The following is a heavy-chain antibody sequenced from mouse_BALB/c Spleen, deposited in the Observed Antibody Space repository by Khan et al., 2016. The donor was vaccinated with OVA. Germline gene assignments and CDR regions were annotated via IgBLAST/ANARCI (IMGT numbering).Heavy chain of an antibody. D-gene: IGHD1-2*01. CDR1: GYTFTSYR. CDR3: VRDECYCRNGGAIAY. CDR2: INPNNGNT. V-gene: IGHV1-7*01. Sequence: QVQLKQSGAELVKPGASVKMSCKASGYTFTSYRMHWIKKRPGQGLEWIGCINPNNGNTNYNEKFKGKATLTLDTSSSTVYMQLTSLTSDDSAVYVCVRDECYCRNGGAIAYWGQGTLVTVSA. J-gene: IGHJ3*01.